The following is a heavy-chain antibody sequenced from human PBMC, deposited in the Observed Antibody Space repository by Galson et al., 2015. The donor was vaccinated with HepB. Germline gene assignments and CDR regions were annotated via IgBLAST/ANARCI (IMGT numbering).Heavy chain of an antibody. CDR3: AKAHYYYDSFGYYPHGMDV. J-gene: IGHJ6*02. Sequence: SLRLSCAASGFTFSSYVMSWVRQAPGKGLEWVSGISGSGGSTYYADFVKGRFTMSRDHSKNTLYLQMNSLRAEDTAVYHCAKAHYYYDSFGYYPHGMDVWGQGTTVTVSS. CDR1: GFTFSSYV. D-gene: IGHD3-22*01. CDR2: ISGSGGST. V-gene: IGHV3-23*01.